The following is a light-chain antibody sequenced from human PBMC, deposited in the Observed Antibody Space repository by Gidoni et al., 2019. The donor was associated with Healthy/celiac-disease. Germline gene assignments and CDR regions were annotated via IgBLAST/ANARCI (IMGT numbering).Light chain of an antibody. CDR1: QSVSSY. CDR2: DAS. V-gene: IGKV3-11*01. J-gene: IGKJ4*01. Sequence: EIVLTQSPATLSLSPGERATLSCRASQSVSSYLAWYQQKPGQAPRLLIYDASNRATGIPARLSGSGSGTDFTLTISSLEPEDFAVYYCQQRSNWQLTFGGGTKVEIK. CDR3: QQRSNWQLT.